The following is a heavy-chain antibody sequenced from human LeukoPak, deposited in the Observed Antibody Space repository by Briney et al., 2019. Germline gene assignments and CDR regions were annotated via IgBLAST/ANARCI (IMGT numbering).Heavy chain of an antibody. CDR3: TRDRWDIVVVPAAFNFDL. CDR1: GFTFSSDW. CDR2: IKEDGSEK. J-gene: IGHJ4*02. V-gene: IGHV3-7*01. D-gene: IGHD2-2*01. Sequence: PGGSLRLSCAASGFTFSSDWMSWVRQAPGKGLEWVANIKEDGSEKYYVDSVKGPFTISRDNAKTSLYLQMNSLRAEDTAVYYCTRDRWDIVVVPAAFNFDLWGQGTLVTVSS.